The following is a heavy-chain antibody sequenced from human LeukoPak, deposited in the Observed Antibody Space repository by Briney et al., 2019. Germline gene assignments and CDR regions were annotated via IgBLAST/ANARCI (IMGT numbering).Heavy chain of an antibody. D-gene: IGHD3-10*01. CDR1: GFTVSSNY. CDR2: IYSGGST. Sequence: GDARRLSCEDSGFTVSSNYKSWVRQAPGKGLEWVSVIYSGGSTYYADSVKGRFTISRDNSKNTLYLQMNSLRAEDTAVYYCAREPHRWFGEQYGMDVWGKGTTVTVSS. J-gene: IGHJ6*04. CDR3: AREPHRWFGEQYGMDV. V-gene: IGHV3-53*01.